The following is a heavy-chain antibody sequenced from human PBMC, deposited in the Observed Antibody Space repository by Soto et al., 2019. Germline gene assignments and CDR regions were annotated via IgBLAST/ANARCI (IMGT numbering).Heavy chain of an antibody. D-gene: IGHD3-22*01. V-gene: IGHV4-31*03. Sequence: PSETLSLTCTVSGGSISSGGYYWSWTRQHPGKGLEWIGYIYYSGSTYYNPSLKSRVTISVDTSKNQFSLKLSSVTAADTAVYYCARYDNSGSHGFDIWGQGTMVTVS. CDR1: GGSISSGGYY. J-gene: IGHJ3*02. CDR2: IYYSGST. CDR3: ARYDNSGSHGFDI.